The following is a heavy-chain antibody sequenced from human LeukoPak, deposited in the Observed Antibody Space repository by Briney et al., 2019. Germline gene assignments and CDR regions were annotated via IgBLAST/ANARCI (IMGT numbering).Heavy chain of an antibody. CDR2: IIPIFGTA. D-gene: IGHD2-15*01. CDR1: GGTFSSYA. J-gene: IGHJ4*02. Sequence: SVTVSCKASGGTFSSYAISWVRQAPGQGLEWMGGIIPIFGTANYAQKFQGRVTITTDESTSTAYMELSSLRSEDTAVYYCARGDPYCSGGSCYSEGPDYWGQGTLVTVSS. V-gene: IGHV1-69*05. CDR3: ARGDPYCSGGSCYSEGPDY.